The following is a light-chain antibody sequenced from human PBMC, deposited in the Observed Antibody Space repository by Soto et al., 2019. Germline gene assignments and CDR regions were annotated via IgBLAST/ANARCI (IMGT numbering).Light chain of an antibody. Sequence: EIVLTQSPGTLSLSPGERATLSCRASQSVSRNLAWYQQKPGQAPRLLIYGASTRATGIPARFSGSGSGTEFTLTISSLQSEDFAVYYCQQYNNWLWTFGQGTKV. CDR1: QSVSRN. CDR2: GAS. J-gene: IGKJ1*01. CDR3: QQYNNWLWT. V-gene: IGKV3-15*01.